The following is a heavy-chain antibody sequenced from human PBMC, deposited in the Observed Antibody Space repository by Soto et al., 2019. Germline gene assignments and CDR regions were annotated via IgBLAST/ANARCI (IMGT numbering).Heavy chain of an antibody. Sequence: QVQLQESGPGLVQPSQTLSLTCTVSGGSISSGGYYWSWTRQHPGTGLEWIGHNSYSGSTYYNTCLTSRVTTSVDTSWNKFTLVVNAVTAADSAVYRYACGFHHWGQGTLVTVSS. CDR3: ACGFHH. D-gene: IGHD1-26*01. CDR2: NSYSGST. J-gene: IGHJ4*01. CDR1: GGSISSGGYY. V-gene: IGHV4-31*03.